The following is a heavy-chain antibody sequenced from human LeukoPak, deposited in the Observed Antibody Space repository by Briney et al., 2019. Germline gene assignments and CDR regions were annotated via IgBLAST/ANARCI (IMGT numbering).Heavy chain of an antibody. D-gene: IGHD2-15*01. CDR3: TTDGGY. V-gene: IGHV3-15*01. Sequence: GESLRLSCAASGFTFSSYGMNWVRQAPGKGLEWVGRIKSSGDGGTTDYTAPVKGRFTISRDDSRNTVFLQMNTLKTEDTAVYYCTTDGGYWGQGTLVTVSS. CDR1: GFTFSSYG. CDR2: IKSSGDGGTT. J-gene: IGHJ4*02.